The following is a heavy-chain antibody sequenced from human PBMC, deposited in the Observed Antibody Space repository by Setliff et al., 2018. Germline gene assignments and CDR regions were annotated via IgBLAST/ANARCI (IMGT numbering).Heavy chain of an antibody. V-gene: IGHV4-61*05. D-gene: IGHD2-8*02. CDR2: IYYSGST. CDR1: GDSISSTYH. J-gene: IGHJ4*02. CDR3: TVYNTGSSKDHY. Sequence: SETLSLTCNVSGDSISSTYHWGWIRQSPGKGLEWIGSIYYSGSTNYNPSLKSRVTISVDTSKNQFSLKLSSVTAADTALYYCTVYNTGSSKDHYWGQGTPVTVSS.